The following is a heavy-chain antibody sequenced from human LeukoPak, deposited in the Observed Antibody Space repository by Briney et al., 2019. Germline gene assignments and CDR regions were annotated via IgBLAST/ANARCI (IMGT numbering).Heavy chain of an antibody. J-gene: IGHJ5*02. Sequence: GASVKVSCKASGYTFTGYYMHWVRQAPGQGLEWMGRINPNSGGTNYAQKFQGRVTMTRDTSISTAYMELSRLRSDDTAVYYCARDRNDFWGGYYNWFAPWGQGTLVTVSS. CDR1: GYTFTGYY. CDR3: ARDRNDFWGGYYNWFAP. CDR2: INPNSGGT. D-gene: IGHD3-3*01. V-gene: IGHV1-2*06.